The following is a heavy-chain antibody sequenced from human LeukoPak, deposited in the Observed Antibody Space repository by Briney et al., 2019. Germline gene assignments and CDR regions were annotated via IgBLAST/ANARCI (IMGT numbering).Heavy chain of an antibody. CDR1: GGSISSGSYY. CDR3: ARTTTVRGTYYMDV. Sequence: SETLSLTCTVSGGSISSGSYYWGWIRQPPGKGLEWIGSIYYSGSTNYNPSLKSRVTISVDTSKNRFSLKLRSVTAADTAVYYCARTTTVRGTYYMDVWGKGTTVTVSS. D-gene: IGHD3-10*01. V-gene: IGHV4-39*07. J-gene: IGHJ6*03. CDR2: IYYSGST.